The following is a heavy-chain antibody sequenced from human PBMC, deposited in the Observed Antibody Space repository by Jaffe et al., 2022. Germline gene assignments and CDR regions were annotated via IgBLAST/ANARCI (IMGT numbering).Heavy chain of an antibody. CDR3: ARSPVDGSSWYPYYFDY. CDR1: GYSISSGYY. V-gene: IGHV4-38-2*01. CDR2: IYHSGST. Sequence: QVQLQESGPGLVKPSETLSLTCAVSGYSISSGYYWGWIRQPPGKGLEWIGSIYHSGSTYYNPSLKSRVTISVDTSKNQFSLKLSSVTAADTAVYYCARSPVDGSSWYPYYFDYWGQGTLVTVSS. D-gene: IGHD6-13*01. J-gene: IGHJ4*02.